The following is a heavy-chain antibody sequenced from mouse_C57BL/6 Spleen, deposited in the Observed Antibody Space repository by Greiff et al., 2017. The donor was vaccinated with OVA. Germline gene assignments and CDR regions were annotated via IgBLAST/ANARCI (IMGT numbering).Heavy chain of an antibody. CDR1: GFTFTDYY. Sequence: EVKVVESGGGLVQPGGSLSLSCAASGFTFTDYYMSWVRQPPGKALEWLGFIRNKANGYTTEYSASVKGRFTISRDNSQSILYLQMNALRAEDSATYYCARNDGYYFLDYWGQGTTLTVSS. J-gene: IGHJ2*01. CDR3: ARNDGYYFLDY. CDR2: IRNKANGYTT. D-gene: IGHD2-3*01. V-gene: IGHV7-3*01.